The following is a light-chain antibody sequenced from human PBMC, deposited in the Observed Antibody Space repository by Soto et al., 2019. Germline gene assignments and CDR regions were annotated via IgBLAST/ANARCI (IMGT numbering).Light chain of an antibody. CDR3: QQYGGSPRT. Sequence: EIVLTQSPGTLSLSPGERATLSCRASQTVSSSLAWYQQKPGQAPRLLISGASNRAADIPDRFSGSGSGTDFTLTINRLEPEDFAVYYCQQYGGSPRTFGQGTKVEIK. CDR1: QTVSSS. CDR2: GAS. V-gene: IGKV3-20*01. J-gene: IGKJ1*01.